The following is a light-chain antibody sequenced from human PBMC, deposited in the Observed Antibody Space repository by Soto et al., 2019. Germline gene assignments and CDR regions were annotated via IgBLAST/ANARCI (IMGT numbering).Light chain of an antibody. V-gene: IGLV1-40*01. J-gene: IGLJ3*02. Sequence: QSVLTQSPSVSGAPGQRVTISCTGSSSNIGAAYDVNWYQHLPGTAPKLLIYGNTNRPSGVPDRFSGSKSSTSASLAITGLQADDEAVYYCQSYDSSLRGVFGGGTKLTVL. CDR1: SSNIGAAYD. CDR3: QSYDSSLRGV. CDR2: GNT.